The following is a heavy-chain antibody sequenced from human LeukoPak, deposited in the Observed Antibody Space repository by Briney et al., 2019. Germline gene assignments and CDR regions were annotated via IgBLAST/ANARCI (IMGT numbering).Heavy chain of an antibody. CDR3: ARHPTTVVTTYFDY. CDR1: GGAISSHS. Sequence: PSETLSLTCTVSGGAISSHSWSWIRQPPGKGLEWIGYIYYSGSTNYNPSLKSRVTISVDTSKNQFSLKVSSVIAADTAVYYCARHPTTVVTTYFDYWGQGTLVTVSS. V-gene: IGHV4-59*08. J-gene: IGHJ4*02. D-gene: IGHD4-23*01. CDR2: IYYSGST.